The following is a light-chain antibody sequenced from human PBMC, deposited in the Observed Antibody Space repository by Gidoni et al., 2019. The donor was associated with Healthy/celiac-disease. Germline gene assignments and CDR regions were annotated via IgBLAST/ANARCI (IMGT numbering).Light chain of an antibody. CDR2: DAS. Sequence: EIVLTQSPATLSLSPGERATRSCRASQSVSSYLAWYQQKPGQAPMLLIYDASNRATGIPARFSGSGSGTDFTLTISSLEPEDFAVYYCQQRSNWPRVTFGGGTKVEIK. V-gene: IGKV3-11*01. CDR1: QSVSSY. CDR3: QQRSNWPRVT. J-gene: IGKJ4*01.